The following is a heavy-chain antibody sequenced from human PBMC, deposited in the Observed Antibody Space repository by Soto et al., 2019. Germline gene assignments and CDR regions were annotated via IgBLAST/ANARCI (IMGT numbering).Heavy chain of an antibody. CDR2: IYYDEST. V-gene: IGHV4-39*01. Sequence: KPSETLSLTCTVSCVSLNSGHYYWVWIRQSPGKGLAWIASIYYDESTYYNPSLKSRVTISTDKPKNQFSLTLKSVTAADTAVYYCGKVLIGATRHTDVDSWGQGALVTVSS. J-gene: IGHJ4*02. D-gene: IGHD2-15*01. CDR1: CVSLNSGHYY. CDR3: GKVLIGATRHTDVDS.